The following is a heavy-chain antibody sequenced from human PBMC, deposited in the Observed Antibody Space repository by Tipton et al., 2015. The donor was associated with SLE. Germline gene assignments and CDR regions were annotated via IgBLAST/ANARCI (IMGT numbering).Heavy chain of an antibody. V-gene: IGHV4-38-2*02. J-gene: IGHJ4*02. CDR2: IYHVGST. D-gene: IGHD4-23*01. CDR3: ARGYGGNLFDY. Sequence: TLSLTCIVSGYSVSSAYYWGWIRQPPGKGLEWIGSIYHVGSTFYNPSLKSRVTISRDTSKNQVSLKLDSVTPADTATYFCARGYGGNLFDYWGQGTLLTVSS. CDR1: GYSVSSAYY.